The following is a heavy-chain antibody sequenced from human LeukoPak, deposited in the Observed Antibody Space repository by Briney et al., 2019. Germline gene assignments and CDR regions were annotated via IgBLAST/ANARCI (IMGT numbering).Heavy chain of an antibody. J-gene: IGHJ5*02. V-gene: IGHV3-48*03. D-gene: IGHD1-1*01. Sequence: QAGVSLRLSCAASGFTFSDYGMNCVRQAPGKGLEWVSYISNSPINIYYADSVRGRFTISRDNAKNSVFLQMNSLRAEDTAVYYCARGSADDDDKWIDPWGQGTLVTVSS. CDR3: ARGSADDDDKWIDP. CDR1: GFTFSDYG. CDR2: ISNSPINI.